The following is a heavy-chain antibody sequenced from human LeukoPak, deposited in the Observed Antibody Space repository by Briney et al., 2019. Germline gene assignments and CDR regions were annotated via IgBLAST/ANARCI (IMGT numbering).Heavy chain of an antibody. CDR3: ARVYYDFWSGLYYYYYYYMDV. CDR2: IYYSGST. D-gene: IGHD3-3*01. CDR1: GGSISSSSYY. V-gene: IGHV4-39*07. Sequence: TSETLSLTCTVSGGSISSSSYYWGWIRQPPGKGLEWIGSIYYSGSTYYKSSLKSRVTISVDTSKNQFSLKLSSVTAADTAVYYCARVYYDFWSGLYYYYYYYMDVWGKGTTVTVSS. J-gene: IGHJ6*03.